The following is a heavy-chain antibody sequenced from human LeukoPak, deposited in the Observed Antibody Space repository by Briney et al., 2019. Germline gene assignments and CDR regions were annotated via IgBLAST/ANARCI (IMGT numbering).Heavy chain of an antibody. D-gene: IGHD2-15*01. CDR2: ISATGGST. CDR1: GFTFSSYA. V-gene: IGHV3-23*01. CDR3: AKGFIGYCSGGRCSTFDY. J-gene: IGHJ4*02. Sequence: PGGSLRLSGAASGFTFSSYAMSWVRQAPGKGLEWVSSISATGGSTYYTDSVKGRFTISRDNSKNTLYLQMNSLRAEDTAVYYCAKGFIGYCSGGRCSTFDYWGQGTLVTVSS.